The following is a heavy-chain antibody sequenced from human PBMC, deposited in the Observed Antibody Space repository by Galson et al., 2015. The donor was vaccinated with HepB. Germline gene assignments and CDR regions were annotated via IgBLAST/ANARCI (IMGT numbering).Heavy chain of an antibody. CDR1: GFTFSSYS. CDR3: ARGLGYFDWSNGPIDY. D-gene: IGHD3-9*01. V-gene: IGHV3-21*01. Sequence: SLRLSCAASGFTFSSYSMNWVRQAPGKGLEWVSSISSSSSYIYYADSVKGRFTISRDNAKNSLYLQMNSLRAEDTAVYYCARGLGYFDWSNGPIDYWGQGTLVTVSS. CDR2: ISSSSSYI. J-gene: IGHJ4*02.